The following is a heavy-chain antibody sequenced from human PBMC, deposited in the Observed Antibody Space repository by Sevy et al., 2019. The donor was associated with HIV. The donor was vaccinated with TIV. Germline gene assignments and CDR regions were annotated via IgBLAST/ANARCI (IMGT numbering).Heavy chain of an antibody. CDR3: AKDARYYDSSGYYSDDFDI. J-gene: IGHJ3*02. Sequence: GGSLRLSCAASGFTFSSYAMSWVRQAPGKGLEWVSAISGSGGSTYYADSVKGRFTISRDKSKNTLYLQMNSLRAEDTAVYYCAKDARYYDSSGYYSDDFDIWGQGTMVTVSS. V-gene: IGHV3-23*01. CDR1: GFTFSSYA. D-gene: IGHD3-22*01. CDR2: ISGSGGST.